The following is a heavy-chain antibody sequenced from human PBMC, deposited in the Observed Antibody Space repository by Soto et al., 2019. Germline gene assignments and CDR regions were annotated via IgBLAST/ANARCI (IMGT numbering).Heavy chain of an antibody. Sequence: QVQLQESGPGLVKPSETLSLNCTVSGDSINSGSYYWNWIRQLPGKGLEWIAFIHPNGDTYYNPSRVSRVVIAADTSQNQFSLKVTSVTAADTAVYYCARGPDTAKAGCWGPGTPVTVSS. CDR2: IHPNGDT. J-gene: IGHJ4*02. CDR1: GDSINSGSYY. V-gene: IGHV4-31*03. CDR3: ARGPDTAKAGC. D-gene: IGHD5-18*01.